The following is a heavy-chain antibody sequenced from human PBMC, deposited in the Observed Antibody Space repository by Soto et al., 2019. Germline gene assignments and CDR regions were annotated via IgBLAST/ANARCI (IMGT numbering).Heavy chain of an antibody. CDR1: GGTFSSYT. Sequence: QVQLVQSGAEVKKPGSSVKVSCKASGGTFSSYTISWVRQAPGQGLEWMGRVIPILGIANYAQKFQGRVTITAEKSTSTAYMELSSLRSEDTAVYYCARGGGVVVPAAMLPYYYYGMDVWGQGTTVTVSS. J-gene: IGHJ6*02. V-gene: IGHV1-69*02. D-gene: IGHD2-2*01. CDR3: ARGGGVVVPAAMLPYYYYGMDV. CDR2: VIPILGIA.